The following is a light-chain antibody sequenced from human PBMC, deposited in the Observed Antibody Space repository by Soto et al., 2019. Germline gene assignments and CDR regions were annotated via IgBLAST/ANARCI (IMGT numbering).Light chain of an antibody. CDR2: NAS. V-gene: IGKV3-11*01. Sequence: EIVLTQSPATLSLSPGERATLSCRASQSVSSYLAWYQQKPGQAPRLLIYNASNRATGIPARFSGSGSGTDFTLTIGSLEPEDFAVYYCQQRSNWPPWLTFGGGTKVDIK. CDR3: QQRSNWPPWLT. J-gene: IGKJ4*01. CDR1: QSVSSY.